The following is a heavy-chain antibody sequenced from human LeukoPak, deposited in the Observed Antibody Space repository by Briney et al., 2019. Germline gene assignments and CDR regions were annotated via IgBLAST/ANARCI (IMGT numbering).Heavy chain of an antibody. CDR1: GGSISSYH. D-gene: IGHD5-18*01. V-gene: IGHV4-59*01. CDR2: ISYSGTT. J-gene: IGHJ4*02. CDR3: ARGGSRRDTAMVWDY. Sequence: SETLSLTCPVSGGSISSYHWNWIRQPTGKGLEWIGYISYSGTTSYNPSLKSRVTISMDTSKNQFSLKLSSVTAADTAVYYCARGGSRRDTAMVWDYWGQGILVTVSS.